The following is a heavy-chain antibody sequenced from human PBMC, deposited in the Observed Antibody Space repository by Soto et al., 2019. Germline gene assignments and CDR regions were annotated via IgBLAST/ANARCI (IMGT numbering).Heavy chain of an antibody. J-gene: IGHJ4*02. CDR2: IYYSGST. CDR1: GCSISSGGYY. CDR3: ARARVEKYYYDSSGYYLDY. D-gene: IGHD3-22*01. Sequence: TLSLTCTVAGCSISSGGYYWSWIRQHPGKGLEWIGYIYYSGSTYYNPSLKSRVTISVDTSKNQFSLKLSSVTAADTAVYYCARARVEKYYYDSSGYYLDYWGQGTLVTVSS. V-gene: IGHV4-31*03.